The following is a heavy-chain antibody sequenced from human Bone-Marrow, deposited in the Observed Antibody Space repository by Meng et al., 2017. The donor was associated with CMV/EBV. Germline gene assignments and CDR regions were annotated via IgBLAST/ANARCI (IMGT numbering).Heavy chain of an antibody. CDR3: ARGDSYYYDSSGYYPFDY. Sequence: ASVKVSCKASGYTFTSYAMHWVRQAPGQRLEWMGWSNAGNGNTKYSQKFQGRVTITTDESTSTAYMELSSLRSEDTAVYYCARGDSYYYDSSGYYPFDYWGQGTLVTFSS. J-gene: IGHJ4*02. CDR2: SNAGNGNT. V-gene: IGHV1-3*01. D-gene: IGHD3-22*01. CDR1: GYTFTSYA.